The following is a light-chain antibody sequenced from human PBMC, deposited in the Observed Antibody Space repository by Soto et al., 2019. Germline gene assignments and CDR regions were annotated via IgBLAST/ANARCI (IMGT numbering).Light chain of an antibody. CDR3: QQYNSWHPIT. J-gene: IGKJ5*01. V-gene: IGKV3-15*01. Sequence: LTQAPDTLSVSPGERATLSCRASQAINNNVAWYQLKDGQVPRLFIYGASTRADDVPARFSGGGSGTEFTLTISSLQSEDFALYYCQQYNSWHPITFGQGTRLEIK. CDR2: GAS. CDR1: QAINNN.